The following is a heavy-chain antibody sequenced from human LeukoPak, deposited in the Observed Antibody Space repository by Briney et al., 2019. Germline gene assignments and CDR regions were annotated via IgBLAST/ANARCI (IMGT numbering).Heavy chain of an antibody. J-gene: IGHJ3*02. D-gene: IGHD3-16*01. CDR3: ARDYVRGYRANTQRNDAFDI. CDR1: GGSISSSNW. V-gene: IGHV4-4*02. Sequence: SETLSLTCAVSGGSISSSNWWSWVRQPPGKGLEWIGEIYHSGGTNYNPSLKSRVTISVDKSKNQFSLKLSSVTAADTAVYYCARDYVRGYRANTQRNDAFDIWGQGTMVTVSS. CDR2: IYHSGGT.